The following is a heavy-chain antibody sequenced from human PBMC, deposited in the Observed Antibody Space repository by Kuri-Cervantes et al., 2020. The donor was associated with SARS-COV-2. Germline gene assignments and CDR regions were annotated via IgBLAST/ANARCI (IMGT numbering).Heavy chain of an antibody. CDR3: ARYGFGYSTFYGMDV. Sequence: LSLTCAASGFTFSSYAMHWVRQAPGKGLEWVAVISYDGSNKYYADSVKGRFTISRDNSKNTLYLQMNSLRDEDTAVCYCARYGFGYSTFYGMDVWGQGTTVTVSS. CDR1: GFTFSSYA. D-gene: IGHD6-13*01. J-gene: IGHJ6*02. V-gene: IGHV3-30-3*01. CDR2: ISYDGSNK.